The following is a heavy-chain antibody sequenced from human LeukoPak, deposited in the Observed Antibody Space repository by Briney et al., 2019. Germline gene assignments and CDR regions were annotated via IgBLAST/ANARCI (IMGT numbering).Heavy chain of an antibody. D-gene: IGHD4-17*01. V-gene: IGHV1-18*01. CDR2: ISGYNGAT. CDR3: ARDASYGPHAFEI. Sequence: ASVKVSCKASGYTFNSYGISWVRQAPGQGLEWMGWISGYNGATNYAQKVQGRVTVTAGTSTSTAYMELRSLTSDDTAVYYCARDASYGPHAFEIWGQGTMVTVSS. CDR1: GYTFNSYG. J-gene: IGHJ3*02.